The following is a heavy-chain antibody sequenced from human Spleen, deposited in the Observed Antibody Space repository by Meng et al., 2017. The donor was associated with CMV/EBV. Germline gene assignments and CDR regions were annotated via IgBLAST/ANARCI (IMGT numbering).Heavy chain of an antibody. V-gene: IGHV3-72*01. D-gene: IGHD3-16*01. CDR2: SRNKPNGYTT. CDR3: ARDLRRGDA. Sequence: GGSLKISCAASGFTFSSYSMNWVRQAPGKGLEWVGRSRNKPNGYTTEYAASVKGRFTISRDDSKNSVYLQMNRLKTEDTAVYYCARDLRRGDAWGQGTLVTVSS. CDR1: GFTFSSYS. J-gene: IGHJ5*02.